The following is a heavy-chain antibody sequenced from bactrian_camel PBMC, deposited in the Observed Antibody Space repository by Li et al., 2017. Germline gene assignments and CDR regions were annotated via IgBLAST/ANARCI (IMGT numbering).Heavy chain of an antibody. J-gene: IGHJ4*01. CDR1: GITFSRHD. D-gene: IGHD6*01. V-gene: IGHV3S6*01. Sequence: QLVESGGGLVQPGESLRLSCVASGITFSRHDMSWVRQAPGKEVEWVAGITSLPSLFRAASYADSVKGRFTISRDNAKNTLFLQMNSLKTEDSAVYYCATSTLASWYAGLNYWGQGTQVTVS. CDR2: ITSLPSLFRAA. CDR3: ATSTLASWYAGLNY.